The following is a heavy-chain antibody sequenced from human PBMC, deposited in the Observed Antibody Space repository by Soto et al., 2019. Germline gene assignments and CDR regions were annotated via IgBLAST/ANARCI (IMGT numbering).Heavy chain of an antibody. CDR3: ARDRMSSSGYGMDV. V-gene: IGHV4-59*01. Sequence: SETLSLTCTVSGGSISSYYWSWIRQPPGKGLEWIGYIYYSGSTNYNPSLKSRVTISVDTSKNQFSLKLSSVTAADTAVYYFARDRMSSSGYGMDVWGQGTTVTVSS. CDR1: GGSISSYY. D-gene: IGHD6-13*01. CDR2: IYYSGST. J-gene: IGHJ6*02.